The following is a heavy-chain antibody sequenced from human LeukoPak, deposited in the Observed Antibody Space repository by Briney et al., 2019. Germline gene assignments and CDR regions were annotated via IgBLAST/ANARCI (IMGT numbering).Heavy chain of an antibody. Sequence: SETLSLTCAVYGGSFSGYYWSWIRQPPGKGLEWIGYIYYSGSTNYNPSLRSRVTISVDTSKNQFSLKLSSVTAADTAVYYCARAANYGDCFDYWGQGTLVTVSS. CDR3: ARAANYGDCFDY. D-gene: IGHD4-17*01. J-gene: IGHJ4*02. CDR1: GGSFSGYY. V-gene: IGHV4-59*01. CDR2: IYYSGST.